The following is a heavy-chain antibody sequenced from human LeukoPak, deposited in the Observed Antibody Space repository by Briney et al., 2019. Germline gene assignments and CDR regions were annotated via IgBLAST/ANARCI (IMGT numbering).Heavy chain of an antibody. CDR3: AKRASFWSGYYRGIDY. J-gene: IGHJ4*02. V-gene: IGHV3-23*01. D-gene: IGHD3-3*01. CDR2: ISGSGGST. CDR1: GFTFSSYA. Sequence: GGSLRLSCAASGFTFSSYAMSWVRQAPGKGLEWVSAISGSGGSTYYADSVKGRFTISRDNSKNTLYLQMNSLRAEDTAVYYCAKRASFWSGYYRGIDYWGQGTLVTVSS.